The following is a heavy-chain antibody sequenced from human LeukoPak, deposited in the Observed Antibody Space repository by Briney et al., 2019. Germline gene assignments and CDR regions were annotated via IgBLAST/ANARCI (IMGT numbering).Heavy chain of an antibody. CDR1: GFTFSSYA. Sequence: GGSLRLSCAASGFTFSSYAMSWVRQAPGKGLEWVSAISDSGGSTYYADSVKGRFTISRDNSKNTLYLQMNGLRAEDTAEYYCAKGSSNSGSLPRTDPFDYWGQGTLVTVSS. CDR2: ISDSGGST. J-gene: IGHJ4*02. CDR3: AKGSSNSGSLPRTDPFDY. D-gene: IGHD1-26*01. V-gene: IGHV3-23*01.